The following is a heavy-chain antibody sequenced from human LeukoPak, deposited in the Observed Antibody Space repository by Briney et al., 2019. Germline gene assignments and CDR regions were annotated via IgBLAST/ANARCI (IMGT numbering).Heavy chain of an antibody. V-gene: IGHV1-46*01. CDR3: ARDLGAQTMVFFDP. D-gene: IGHD4/OR15-4a*01. CDR1: GYTFTSYY. CDR2: INPSGGST. J-gene: IGHJ5*02. Sequence: ASVKVSCKASGYTFTSYYMHWVRQAPGQGLEWMAIINPSGGSTSYAQKFQGRVTMTSDTSTSTAYMELRSLRSEDTAVYYCARDLGAQTMVFFDPWGQGTLVTVSS.